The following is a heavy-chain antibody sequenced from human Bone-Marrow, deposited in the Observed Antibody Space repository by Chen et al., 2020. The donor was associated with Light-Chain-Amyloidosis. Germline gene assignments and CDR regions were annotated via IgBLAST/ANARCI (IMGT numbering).Heavy chain of an antibody. V-gene: IGHV5-51*01. CDR2: IYPVDSGT. Sequence: EVPLVQSGPEVKKPGESLTISCKGSGSSFSNYWIGWVRQMPGEGLEWMVIIYPVDSGTRYSPSFQGQVTVSADKSTSTAYLQWSSLKASDTAMYYCVRQRRTTLFDSADTQRFDWFDSWGQGTLVTVSS. D-gene: IGHD6-13*01. CDR1: GSSFSNYW. CDR3: VRQRRTTLFDSADTQRFDWFDS. J-gene: IGHJ5*01.